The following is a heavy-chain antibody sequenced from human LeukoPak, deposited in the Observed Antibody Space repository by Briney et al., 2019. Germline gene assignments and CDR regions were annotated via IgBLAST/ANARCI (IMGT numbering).Heavy chain of an antibody. V-gene: IGHV3-21*01. CDR2: LSSSSSNFI. CDR3: ARGTYWSPLDFDY. J-gene: IGHJ4*02. CDR1: EFTFSSYH. D-gene: IGHD1-1*01. Sequence: PGGSLRLSCAASEFTFSSYHMHWVRQAPGKGLEWVSSLSSSSSNFIYYADSVKGRFTISRDNAKNSVYLQMNSLRADDTAVYYCARGTYWSPLDFDYWGQGTPVTVSS.